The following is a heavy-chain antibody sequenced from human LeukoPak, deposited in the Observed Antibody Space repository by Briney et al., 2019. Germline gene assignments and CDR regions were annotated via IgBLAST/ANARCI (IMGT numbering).Heavy chain of an antibody. D-gene: IGHD5-12*01. CDR3: AKGSGYDPLDY. J-gene: IGHJ4*02. CDR2: ISGSGGSI. CDR1: GFTFSSYA. Sequence: SGGSLRLSCAASGFTFSSYAMSWVRQAPGKGLEWVSRISGSGGSIYYADSVKGRFTISRNKSKNTPYLQMNSLRAEDTAVYYCAKGSGYDPLDYWGQGTLVTVSS. V-gene: IGHV3-23*01.